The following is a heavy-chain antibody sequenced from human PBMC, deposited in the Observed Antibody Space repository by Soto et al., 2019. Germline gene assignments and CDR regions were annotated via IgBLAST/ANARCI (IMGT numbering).Heavy chain of an antibody. J-gene: IGHJ6*02. Sequence: GGSLRLSCAASGFTFSSYGMHWVRQAPGKGLEWVAVISYDGSNKYYADSVKGRFTISRDNSKNTLYLQMNSLRAEDTAVYYCAKGSVAGKGVDGYYYGMDVWGQGTTVTVSS. CDR1: GFTFSSYG. D-gene: IGHD6-19*01. CDR2: ISYDGSNK. V-gene: IGHV3-30*18. CDR3: AKGSVAGKGVDGYYYGMDV.